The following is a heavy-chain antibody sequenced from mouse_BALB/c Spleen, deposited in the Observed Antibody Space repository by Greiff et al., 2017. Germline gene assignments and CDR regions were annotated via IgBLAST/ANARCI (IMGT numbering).Heavy chain of an antibody. J-gene: IGHJ4*01. CDR2: IYPGNVNT. Sequence: VQLKESGPELVKPGASVRISCKASGYTFTSYYIHWVKQRPGQGLEWIGWIYPGNVNTKYNEKFKGKATLTADKSSSTAYMQLSSLTSEDSAVYFCAGYYAMDYWGQGTSVTVSS. V-gene: IGHV1S56*01. CDR3: AGYYAMDY. CDR1: GYTFTSYY.